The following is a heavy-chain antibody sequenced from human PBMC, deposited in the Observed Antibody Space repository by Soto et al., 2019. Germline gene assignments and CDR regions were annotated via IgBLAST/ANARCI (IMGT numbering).Heavy chain of an antibody. D-gene: IGHD6-19*01. V-gene: IGHV3-48*01. J-gene: IGHJ6*02. CDR1: GFGFSSYH. CDR3: AKRAVAGTFDYYYYGMDV. CDR2: ISRGSEAI. Sequence: GGSLRLSCAASGFGFSSYHMDWVRQAPGKGLEWVSYISRGSEAIYYADSVKGRFTISRDNAQNTLYLQMNSLRAEDTAVYYCAKRAVAGTFDYYYYGMDVWGQGTTVTVSS.